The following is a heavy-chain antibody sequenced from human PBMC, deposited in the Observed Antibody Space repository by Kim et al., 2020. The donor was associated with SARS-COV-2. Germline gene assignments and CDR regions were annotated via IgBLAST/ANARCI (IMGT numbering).Heavy chain of an antibody. D-gene: IGHD3-9*01. V-gene: IGHV4-39*01. CDR3: ARHYFDWLLDGAYYFDY. J-gene: IGHJ4*02. Sequence: LKSRVTISVDTSKNQFSLKLSSVTAADTAVYYCARHYFDWLLDGAYYFDYWGQGTLVTVSS.